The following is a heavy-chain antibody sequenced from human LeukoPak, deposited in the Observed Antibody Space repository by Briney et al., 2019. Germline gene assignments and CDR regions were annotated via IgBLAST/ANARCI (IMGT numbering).Heavy chain of an antibody. J-gene: IGHJ3*01. CDR3: ASEAFDV. CDR1: GYTFTRYD. CDR2: MGPNSGDT. V-gene: IGHV1-8*01. Sequence: GASVKVSCKASGYTFTRYDIKWVRQASGQGLEWMGWMGPNSGDTYYAQKFRGRVTMTRNTSITTAYLELSSLGSDDTAVYYCASEAFDVWGQGTVVSVSS.